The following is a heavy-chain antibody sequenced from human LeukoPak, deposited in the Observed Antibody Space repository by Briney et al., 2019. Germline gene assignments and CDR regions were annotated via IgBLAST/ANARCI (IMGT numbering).Heavy chain of an antibody. CDR1: DGSISSSSYY. D-gene: IGHD2-2*01. Sequence: SETLSLTCTVSDGSISSSSYYWGWIRQPPGKGLEWIGNIFYTGSTYYNSSLKSRVTISVDTSKNQFSLKLSSVTAADTAVYYCARVGQLAFDYWGQGTLVTVSS. J-gene: IGHJ4*02. CDR2: IFYTGST. V-gene: IGHV4-39*07. CDR3: ARVGQLAFDY.